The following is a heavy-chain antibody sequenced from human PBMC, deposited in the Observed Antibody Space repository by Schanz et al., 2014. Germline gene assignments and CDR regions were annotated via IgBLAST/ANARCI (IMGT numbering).Heavy chain of an antibody. V-gene: IGHV3-23*04. CDR3: ARGRVLES. J-gene: IGHJ5*02. CDR1: GFTFSSYA. Sequence: EVQLVESGGGLVKPGGSLRLSCAASGFTFSSYAMSWVRQAPGKGLEWVSSISSGGGSTYYADSVKGRFTISRDNAKNSLFLQMNSLRPEDTAVYYCARGRVLESWGQGTLVTVSS. CDR2: ISSGGGST. D-gene: IGHD1-1*01.